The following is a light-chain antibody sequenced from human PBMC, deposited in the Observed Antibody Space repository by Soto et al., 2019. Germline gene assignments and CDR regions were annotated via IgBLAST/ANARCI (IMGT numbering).Light chain of an antibody. Sequence: QSVLTQPASVSGSPGQSITISCTGTSSDIGGYDFVSWYQQHPGKAPKLLIYAVSNRPSGVSNRFSGSKSGNTASLTISGLLADDEAEYYCSSYTDSSTLCVFGGGTKVTVL. CDR1: SSDIGGYDF. V-gene: IGLV2-14*01. CDR2: AVS. CDR3: SSYTDSSTLCV. J-gene: IGLJ1*01.